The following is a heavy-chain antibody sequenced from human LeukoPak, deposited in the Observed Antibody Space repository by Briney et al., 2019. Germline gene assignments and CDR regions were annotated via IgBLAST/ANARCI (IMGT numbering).Heavy chain of an antibody. CDR1: GGSFSGYY. CDR3: ASRPPGIAAAGTSWYFDL. J-gene: IGHJ2*01. V-gene: IGHV4-34*01. CDR2: INHSGST. Sequence: PSETLSLTCAVYGGSFSGYYWSWIRQPPGKGLEWIGEINHSGSTNSNPSLKSRVTISVDTSKNQFSLKLSSVTAADTAVYYCASRPPGIAAAGTSWYFDLWGRGTLVTVSS. D-gene: IGHD6-13*01.